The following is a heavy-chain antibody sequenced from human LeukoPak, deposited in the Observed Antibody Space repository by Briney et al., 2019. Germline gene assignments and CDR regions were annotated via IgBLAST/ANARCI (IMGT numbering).Heavy chain of an antibody. CDR3: ARLTVPGNYYYYYYGMDV. V-gene: IGHV3-23*01. CDR1: GFTFSGYA. D-gene: IGHD4-11*01. J-gene: IGHJ6*02. Sequence: GGSLRLSCAASGFTFSGYAMSWVRQAPGKGLEWVSAISGSGGSTYYADSVKGRFTISRDNSKNTLYLQMNSLRAEDTAVYYCARLTVPGNYYYYYYGMDVWGQGTTVTVSS. CDR2: ISGSGGST.